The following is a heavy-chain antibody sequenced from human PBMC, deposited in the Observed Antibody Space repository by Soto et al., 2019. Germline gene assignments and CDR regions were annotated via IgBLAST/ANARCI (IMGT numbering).Heavy chain of an antibody. V-gene: IGHV6-1*01. Sequence: SQTLSLTCAISGDSVSSNSAAWNWIRQSPSRGLEWLGRTYYRSKWYNDYAVSVKSRITINPDTSKNQFSLQLNSVTPEDTAVYYCARDFTAAAGLWNWFDPWGQGTLVTSPQ. J-gene: IGHJ5*02. CDR3: ARDFTAAAGLWNWFDP. CDR1: GDSVSSNSAA. D-gene: IGHD6-13*01. CDR2: TYYRSKWYN.